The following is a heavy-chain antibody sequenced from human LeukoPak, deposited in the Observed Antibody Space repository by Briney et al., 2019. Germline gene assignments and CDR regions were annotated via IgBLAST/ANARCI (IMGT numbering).Heavy chain of an antibody. CDR2: ISYDGSNK. CDR3: ARIRWTSYRYSSGHRALGTWRDAFDI. D-gene: IGHD6-19*01. CDR1: GFTFSSYA. Sequence: GGSLRLSCAASGFTFSSYAMHWVRQAPGKGLEWVAVISYDGSNKYYADSVKGRFTISRDNSKNTLYLQMNSLRAEDTAVYYCARIRWTSYRYSSGHRALGTWRDAFDIWGQGTMVTVSS. J-gene: IGHJ3*02. V-gene: IGHV3-30-3*01.